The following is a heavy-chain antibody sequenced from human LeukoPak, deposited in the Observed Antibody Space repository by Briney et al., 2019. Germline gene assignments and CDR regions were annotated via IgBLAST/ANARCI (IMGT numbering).Heavy chain of an antibody. D-gene: IGHD3-10*01. J-gene: IGHJ4*02. CDR2: ISGGGAST. Sequence: PGGSLRLSCAGSGSTFSSYVMIWVRQAPGKGLEWVSGISGGGASTYYADSVKGRFTISRDNSKNTLYLQMNSLRAGDTAVYYCTTDLPPLWFGELLERQIDYWGQGTLVTVSS. CDR3: TTDLPPLWFGELLERQIDY. CDR1: GSTFSSYV. V-gene: IGHV3-23*01.